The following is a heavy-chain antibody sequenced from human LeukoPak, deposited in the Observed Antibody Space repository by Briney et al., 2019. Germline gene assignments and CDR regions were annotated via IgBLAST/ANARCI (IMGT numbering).Heavy chain of an antibody. D-gene: IGHD3-16*01. Sequence: ASVKVSCKASGYTFTGYHIHWVRQAPGQGLEWMGWMNPNSGNTGYAQKFQGRVTITRNTSISTAYMELSSLRSEDTAVYYCARGLGGDIDYWGQGTLVTVSS. CDR1: GYTFTGYH. CDR2: MNPNSGNT. CDR3: ARGLGGDIDY. V-gene: IGHV1-8*03. J-gene: IGHJ4*02.